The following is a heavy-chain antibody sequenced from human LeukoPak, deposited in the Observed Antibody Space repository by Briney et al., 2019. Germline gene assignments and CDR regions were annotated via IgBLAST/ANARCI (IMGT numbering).Heavy chain of an antibody. V-gene: IGHV3-30*02. CDR1: GFPLNTYA. Sequence: GGSLRLSCAASGFPLNTYAMQWVHQDPGKGLEWVAFISYDGSFKHYADSVKGRFTISRDNSKSTLYLQMNSLRPEDTAVYYCAKDRWGSYPPYGIDVWGLGTTVIVSS. CDR2: ISYDGSFK. J-gene: IGHJ6*02. D-gene: IGHD3-16*01. CDR3: AKDRWGSYPPYGIDV.